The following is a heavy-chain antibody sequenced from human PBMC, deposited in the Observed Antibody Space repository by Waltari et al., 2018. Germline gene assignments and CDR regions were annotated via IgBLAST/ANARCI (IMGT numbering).Heavy chain of an antibody. CDR3: ASLSNTWPKIDF. CDR1: GGSINSKHYY. V-gene: IGHV4-39*02. Sequence: QLQLQGSGPGLVKPSETLALICNVAGGSINSKHYYWGWISQPLGKGLEWIGSMYYTGTTYYNPSLKSRVTLSVDTSKNHFSLELSSVTAADTAVYYCASLSNTWPKIDFWGQGTLVTVSS. CDR2: MYYTGTT. J-gene: IGHJ4*02. D-gene: IGHD2-2*01.